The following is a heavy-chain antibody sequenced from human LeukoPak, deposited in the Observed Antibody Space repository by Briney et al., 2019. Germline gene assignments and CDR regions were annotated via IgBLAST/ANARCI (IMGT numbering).Heavy chain of an antibody. V-gene: IGHV4-39*07. J-gene: IGHJ6*03. Sequence: ASETLSLTCTVSGGSISSSSYYWDWIRQPPGKGLEWIGSIYYSGSTYYNPSLKSRVTISVDTSKNQFSLKLSSVTAADTAVYYCARVEEGYGSGRRENYYYYYMDVWGKGTTVTISS. CDR3: ARVEEGYGSGRRENYYYYYMDV. CDR1: GGSISSSSYY. D-gene: IGHD3-10*01. CDR2: IYYSGST.